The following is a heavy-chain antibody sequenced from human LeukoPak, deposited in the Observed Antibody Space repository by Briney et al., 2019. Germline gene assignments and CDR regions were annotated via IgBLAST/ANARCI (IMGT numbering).Heavy chain of an antibody. D-gene: IGHD5-18*01. CDR1: GGSFSGYY. Sequence: TASETLSLTCAVYGGSFSGYYWSWIRQPPGKGLEWIGEINHSGTTDYNPSLQSRVTISLDTSKNQFSLKVTSVTAADTAVYYCARVRLPPYYYYFYYMDVWGTGTTVTVSS. CDR2: INHSGTT. V-gene: IGHV4-34*01. CDR3: ARVRLPPYYYYFYYMDV. J-gene: IGHJ6*03.